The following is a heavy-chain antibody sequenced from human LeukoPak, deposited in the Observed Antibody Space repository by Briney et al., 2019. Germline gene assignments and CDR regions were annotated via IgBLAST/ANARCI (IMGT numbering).Heavy chain of an antibody. CDR2: ISRFGDGT. D-gene: IGHD6-13*01. Sequence: GGSLRLSCAASGFTFSNYAMSWVRQAPGKGLEWVSIISRFGDGTYYADSVKGRFTISRDNSKNTLYLQMNSLRAEDTAVYYCAKGDQLIAAAVLRYWGQGTLVTVSS. J-gene: IGHJ4*02. CDR1: GFTFSNYA. CDR3: AKGDQLIAAAVLRY. V-gene: IGHV3-23*01.